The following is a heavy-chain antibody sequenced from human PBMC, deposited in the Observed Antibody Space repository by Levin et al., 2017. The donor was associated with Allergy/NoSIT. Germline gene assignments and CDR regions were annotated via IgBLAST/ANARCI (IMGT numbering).Heavy chain of an antibody. CDR1: GFSVSNHY. CDR2: IYSDGST. D-gene: IGHD2-2*01. J-gene: IGHJ4*02. V-gene: IGHV3-53*01. Sequence: PGGSLRLSCAASGFSVSNHYMTWVRQGPGKGLECVSVIYSDGSTYYADSVRSPFTISRDSFRNTLSLQMNSLRDDDTAVYYCTKGHYSGVYQWGQGTLVTVSS. CDR3: TKGHYSGVYQ.